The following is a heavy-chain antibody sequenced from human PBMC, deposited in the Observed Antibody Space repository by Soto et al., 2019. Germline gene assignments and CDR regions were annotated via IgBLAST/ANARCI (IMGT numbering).Heavy chain of an antibody. J-gene: IGHJ4*02. CDR2: IYDDGTT. D-gene: IGHD2-2*01. Sequence: SDTLSLSCHGAGGSISIYFRNWLRQPPGKGLEWIGYIYDDGTTDYNPSLKSRVTVLLDMSKNQFSLKLSSVTAADTAVYYCVSSRSAIYGDALDDWGQGNLVTVSS. V-gene: IGHV4-59*03. CDR1: GGSISIYF. CDR3: VSSRSAIYGDALDD.